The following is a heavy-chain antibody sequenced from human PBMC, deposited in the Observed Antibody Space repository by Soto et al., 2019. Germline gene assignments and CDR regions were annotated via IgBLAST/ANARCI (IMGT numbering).Heavy chain of an antibody. CDR1: GFTFSSYA. CDR2: ISGSGGST. Sequence: PGGSLRLSCAASGFTFSSYAMSWVRQAPGKGLEWVSAISGSGGSTYYADSVKGRFTISRDNSKNTLYLQMNSLRAEDTAVYYCASSGMVVTAIFDYWGQGTLVTVSS. J-gene: IGHJ4*02. V-gene: IGHV3-23*01. CDR3: ASSGMVVTAIFDY. D-gene: IGHD2-21*02.